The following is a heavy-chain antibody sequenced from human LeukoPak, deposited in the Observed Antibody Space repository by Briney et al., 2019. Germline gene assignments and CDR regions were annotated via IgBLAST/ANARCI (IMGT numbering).Heavy chain of an antibody. CDR1: GFTFSSYS. J-gene: IGHJ4*02. CDR2: ISSGSSYI. D-gene: IGHD3-3*01. Sequence: GGSLRLSCAASGFTFSSYSMNWVRQAPGKGLEWVSSISSGSSYIYYADSVKGRFTISRDNAKNSLYLQMNSLRAEDTAVYYCASQQEWLSAYWGQGTLVTVSS. V-gene: IGHV3-21*01. CDR3: ASQQEWLSAY.